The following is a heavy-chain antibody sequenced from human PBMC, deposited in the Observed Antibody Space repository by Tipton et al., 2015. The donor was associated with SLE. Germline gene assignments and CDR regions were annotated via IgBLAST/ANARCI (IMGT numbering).Heavy chain of an antibody. CDR3: ARDGGHTYLLGSFDY. V-gene: IGHV4-59*12. CDR1: GASIRSYC. Sequence: TLSLTCTVSGASIRSYCWSWIRQPPGKGLEWIGYVYYSGSTNYNPSLKSRVTISLDPPKNQFSLKLTSVTAADTAMYYCARDGGHTYLLGSFDYWGQGTPANVS. J-gene: IGHJ4*02. CDR2: VYYSGST. D-gene: IGHD3-16*01.